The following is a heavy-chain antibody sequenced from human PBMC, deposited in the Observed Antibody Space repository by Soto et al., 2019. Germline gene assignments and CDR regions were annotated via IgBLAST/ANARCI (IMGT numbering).Heavy chain of an antibody. J-gene: IGHJ5*02. Sequence: PRGSLRLSCSASGFTFSSYSMNWVRQAPGKGLEWVSYISSSSSTIYYADSVKGRFTISRDNAKNSLYLQMNSLRAEDTAVYYSARDEAAHTFDPWGQGILVTVSS. D-gene: IGHD6-13*01. CDR2: ISSSSSTI. CDR3: ARDEAAHTFDP. CDR1: GFTFSSYS. V-gene: IGHV3-48*01.